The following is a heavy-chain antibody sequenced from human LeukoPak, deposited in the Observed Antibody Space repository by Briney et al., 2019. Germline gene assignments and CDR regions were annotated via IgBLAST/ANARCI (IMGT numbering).Heavy chain of an antibody. D-gene: IGHD3-3*01. V-gene: IGHV3-74*01. J-gene: IGHJ5*02. CDR1: GFTFSSYW. CDR3: ARGNYDFWSGYYNNWFDP. Sequence: PGGSLRLSCAASGFTFSSYWMHWVRQAPGKGLVWVSRINSDGSSTSYADSVKGRFTISRDNAKNTLYLQMNSLRAEDTAVYYCARGNYDFWSGYYNNWFDPWGQGTLVTVSS. CDR2: INSDGSST.